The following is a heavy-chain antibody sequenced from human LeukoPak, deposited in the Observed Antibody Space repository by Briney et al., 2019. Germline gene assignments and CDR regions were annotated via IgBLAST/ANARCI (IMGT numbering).Heavy chain of an antibody. D-gene: IGHD3-10*01. Sequence: SQTLSLTCAISGDSVSSNSATWNWLRQSPWRGLEWLGRTYYRSKWYNDYAVSVNSRITVNPDTSKNQFSLHLNSVTPEDTAVYYCARGGVFDSWGQGTLVTVSS. J-gene: IGHJ4*02. CDR3: ARGGVFDS. V-gene: IGHV6-1*01. CDR1: GDSVSSNSAT. CDR2: TYYRSKWYN.